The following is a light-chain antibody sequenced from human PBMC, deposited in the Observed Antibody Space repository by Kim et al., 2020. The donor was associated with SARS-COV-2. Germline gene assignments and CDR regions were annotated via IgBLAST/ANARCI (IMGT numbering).Light chain of an antibody. J-gene: IGLJ1*01. Sequence: QSALTQPASVSGSPGQSITISCTGTSGYDYVSWYQQHPGKAPKLIISDVSKRPSGVSNRFSGSKSGNTASLTISGLQTEDESDYYCSSYTSSSFVFGSGTKVTVL. CDR2: DVS. CDR1: SGYDY. V-gene: IGLV2-14*01. CDR3: SSYTSSSFV.